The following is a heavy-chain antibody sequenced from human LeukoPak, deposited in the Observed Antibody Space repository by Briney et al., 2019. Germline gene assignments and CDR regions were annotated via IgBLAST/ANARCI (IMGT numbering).Heavy chain of an antibody. Sequence: SETLSLTCTVSGGSISSYYWSWIRQPPGKGLEWIGYFYYTGNTNYNPSLKSRVTIPVDTSKNQFSLKLSSVTAADTAVYYCSGAKGPDYYYYGMDVWGQGTTVTVSS. CDR1: GGSISSYY. CDR2: FYYTGNT. CDR3: SGAKGPDYYYYGMDV. D-gene: IGHD4/OR15-4a*01. J-gene: IGHJ6*02. V-gene: IGHV4-59*08.